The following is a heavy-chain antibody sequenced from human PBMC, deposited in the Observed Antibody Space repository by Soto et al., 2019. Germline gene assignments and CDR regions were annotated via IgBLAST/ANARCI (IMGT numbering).Heavy chain of an antibody. CDR2: SKSKSSVGTI. J-gene: IGHJ6*02. Sequence: PGGALRLSCSSSGFTFGDYPLGCVRQAPGQGLEWLVLSKSKSSVGTIEYGASVKGRFSISRDDSKGIAYLQMNSLKSDDTGVYYCGRERGAYQWFYYFYRSDVCAQGTTVTVSS. CDR3: GRERGAYQWFYYFYRSDV. V-gene: IGHV3-49*04. D-gene: IGHD1-26*01. CDR1: GFTFGDYP.